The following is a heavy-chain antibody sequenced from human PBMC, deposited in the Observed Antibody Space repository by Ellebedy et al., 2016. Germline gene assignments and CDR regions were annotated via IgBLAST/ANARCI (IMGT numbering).Heavy chain of an antibody. CDR1: GFTFKKYS. D-gene: IGHD4-23*01. CDR3: ARSVGPLDY. J-gene: IGHJ4*02. V-gene: IGHV3-48*02. CDR2: ISLTGTI. Sequence: GEPLKISCAASGFTFKKYSMNWVRQAPGKGLEWVSYISLTGTIYYADSVKGRFTISRDTDKNSLFLQVNSLRDEDTAVYYCARSVGPLDYWGQGTLVTVSS.